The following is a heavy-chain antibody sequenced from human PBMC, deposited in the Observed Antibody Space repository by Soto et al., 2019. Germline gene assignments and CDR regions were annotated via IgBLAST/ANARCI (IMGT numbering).Heavy chain of an antibody. CDR2: INWNGGST. J-gene: IGHJ6*03. CDR1: GFTFDDYG. CDR3: ARDLVVVEPAARGRGYYMDV. D-gene: IGHD2-2*01. Sequence: GGSLRLSCAASGFTFDDYGMSWVRQAPGKGLEWVSGINWNGGSTGYADSVKGRFTISRDNAKNSLYLQMNSLRAEDTALYHCARDLVVVEPAARGRGYYMDVWGKGTTVTVSS. V-gene: IGHV3-20*01.